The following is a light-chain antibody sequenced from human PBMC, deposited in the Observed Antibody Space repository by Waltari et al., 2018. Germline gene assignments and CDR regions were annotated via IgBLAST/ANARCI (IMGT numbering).Light chain of an antibody. J-gene: IGKJ1*01. Sequence: DIVMTQSPDSLAVSLGERATINCKSSQSVLYTSKNKNSIAWYQQKPGQPPKLLVYWASTRESGVPDRFSGSGSGTDFTLTISSLQAEDVAVYYCQQYYSAPRTFGQGTKVEIK. CDR2: WAS. CDR3: QQYYSAPRT. V-gene: IGKV4-1*01. CDR1: QSVLYTSKNKNS.